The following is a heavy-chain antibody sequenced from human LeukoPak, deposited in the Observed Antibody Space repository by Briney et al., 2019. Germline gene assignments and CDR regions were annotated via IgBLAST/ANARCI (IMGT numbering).Heavy chain of an antibody. Sequence: SGPTLVNPTQTLTLTCIFSGFSLSASGMRASWIRQPPGKALEWLARIDWDEDKFYSTSLKTRLTISKDTSKNQVVLTMTNIDPVDTATYYCARMASQGYFDYWGQGTLVTVSS. CDR3: ARMASQGYFDY. J-gene: IGHJ4*02. CDR1: GFSLSASGMR. CDR2: IDWDEDK. V-gene: IGHV2-70*04.